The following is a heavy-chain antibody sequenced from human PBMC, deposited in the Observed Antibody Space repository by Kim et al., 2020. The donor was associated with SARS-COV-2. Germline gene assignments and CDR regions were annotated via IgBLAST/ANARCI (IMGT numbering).Heavy chain of an antibody. V-gene: IGHV3-48*03. D-gene: IGHD3-10*01. J-gene: IGHJ4*02. Sequence: YVASVKGRFTMSIDNAKNSLYLQMNSLRTEDTAIYYCAALDSVQVPGGIWGQGTLVTVSS. CDR3: AALDSVQVPGGI.